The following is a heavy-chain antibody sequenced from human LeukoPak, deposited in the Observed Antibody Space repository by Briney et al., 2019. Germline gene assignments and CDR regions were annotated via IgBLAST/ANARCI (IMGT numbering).Heavy chain of an antibody. Sequence: ASVKVSCKASGYTFSGYYMHWVRQAPGQGLEWMGWINPNSGGTKSAQKFQGRVTMTRDTSISTAYMELSRLRSDDTAVYYCAKSAYYDILSGPWGQGSLVTVSS. V-gene: IGHV1-2*02. CDR3: AKSAYYDILSGP. D-gene: IGHD3-9*01. CDR2: INPNSGGT. J-gene: IGHJ5*02. CDR1: GYTFSGYY.